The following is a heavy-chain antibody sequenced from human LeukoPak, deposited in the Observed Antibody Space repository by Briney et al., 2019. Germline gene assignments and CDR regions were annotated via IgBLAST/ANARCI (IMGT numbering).Heavy chain of an antibody. CDR1: GYSFTSYW. D-gene: IGHD3-10*01. CDR2: IYPGDSDT. Sequence: GESLKISCKGSGYSFTSYWIGWVRQMPGKGLEWMGIIYPGDSDTRYSPSFQGQVTISADKSISTAYLQWSSLKASDTAMYYCATHKEGWFGELLVDYWGQGTLVTVSS. V-gene: IGHV5-51*01. J-gene: IGHJ4*02. CDR3: ATHKEGWFGELLVDY.